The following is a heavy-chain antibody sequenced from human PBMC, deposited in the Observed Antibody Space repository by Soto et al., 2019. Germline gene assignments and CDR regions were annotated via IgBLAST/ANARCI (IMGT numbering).Heavy chain of an antibody. CDR3: ARSQGSSTSLEIYYYYYHGMDV. Sequence: VQLVQSGAEVKKPGSSVKVSCKASGGTFSSYAISWVRQAPGQGLEWMGGIIPISGTANYAQKFQGRVRITADESTSTAYMELSSLRSEDTALYYCARSQGSSTSLEIYYYYYHGMDVWRQGTTVTVSS. V-gene: IGHV1-69*01. D-gene: IGHD2-2*01. J-gene: IGHJ6*02. CDR2: IIPISGTA. CDR1: GGTFSSYA.